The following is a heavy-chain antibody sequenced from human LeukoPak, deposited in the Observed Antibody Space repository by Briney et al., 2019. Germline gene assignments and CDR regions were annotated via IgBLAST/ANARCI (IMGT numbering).Heavy chain of an antibody. J-gene: IGHJ3*02. D-gene: IGHD3-22*01. CDR3: AISPITMIPSTGAFDT. CDR1: GGSFSGYY. V-gene: IGHV4-34*01. CDR2: INHSGST. Sequence: SEILSLTCAVYGGSFSGYYWSWIRQPPGKGLEWSGEINHSGSTNYNPSLKSRVTISVDTSKNQFSLKLSSVTAADTAVYYCAISPITMIPSTGAFDTWGQGTMVTVSS.